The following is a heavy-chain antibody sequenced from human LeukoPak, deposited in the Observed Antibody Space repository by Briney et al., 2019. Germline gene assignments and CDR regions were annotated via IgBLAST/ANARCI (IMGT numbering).Heavy chain of an antibody. CDR2: ISGSGGST. CDR3: AKDSFLRGTPWS. D-gene: IGHD3-10*01. J-gene: IGHJ5*02. V-gene: IGHV3-23*01. CDR1: GFTFSSCA. Sequence: GGSLRLSCAASGFTFSSCAMSWVRQAPGKGLEWVSAISGSGGSTYYADSVKGRFTISRDNSKNTLYLQMNSLRAEDTAVYYCAKDSFLRGTPWSWGQGTLVTVSS.